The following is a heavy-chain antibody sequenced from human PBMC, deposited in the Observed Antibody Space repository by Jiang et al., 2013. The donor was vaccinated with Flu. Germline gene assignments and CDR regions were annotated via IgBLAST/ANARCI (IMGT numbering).Heavy chain of an antibody. D-gene: IGHD3-3*01. CDR1: GYTFTSYA. CDR3: ARHTWSGDYDFWSGSH. CDR2: INAGNGNT. J-gene: IGHJ4*02. V-gene: IGHV1-3*01. Sequence: GYTFTSYAMHWVRQAPGQRLEWMGWINAGNGNTKYSQKFQGRVTITRDTSASTAYMELSSLRSEDTAVYYCARHTWSGDYDFWSGSHWGQGTLVTVSS.